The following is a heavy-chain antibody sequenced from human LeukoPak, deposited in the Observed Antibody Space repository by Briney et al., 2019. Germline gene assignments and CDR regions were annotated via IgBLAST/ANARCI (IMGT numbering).Heavy chain of an antibody. CDR2: ISSTSSTI. CDR3: ARDTFYYFDY. J-gene: IGHJ4*02. Sequence: GGSLRLSCAASGFTFSGYSMNWVRQAPVEGLEWVSYISSTSSTIYYADSVKGRFTISRDNAKKSLYLQMNSLRDEDTAVYYCARDTFYYFDYWGQGTLVTVSS. V-gene: IGHV3-48*02. CDR1: GFTFSGYS.